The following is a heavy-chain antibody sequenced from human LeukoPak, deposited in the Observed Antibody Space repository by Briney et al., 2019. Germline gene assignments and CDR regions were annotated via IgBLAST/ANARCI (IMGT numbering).Heavy chain of an antibody. V-gene: IGHV3-9*01. D-gene: IGHD3-22*01. J-gene: IGHJ4*02. CDR1: GFTFSSYA. CDR2: ISWNSGSI. Sequence: GGSLRLSCVGSGFTFSSYAMHWVRQAPGKGLEWVSGISWNSGSIGYADSVKGRFTISRDNAKNSLYLQMNSLRAEDTALYYCAKGDYDSSGYYYSPLFDYWGQGTLVTVSS. CDR3: AKGDYDSSGYYYSPLFDY.